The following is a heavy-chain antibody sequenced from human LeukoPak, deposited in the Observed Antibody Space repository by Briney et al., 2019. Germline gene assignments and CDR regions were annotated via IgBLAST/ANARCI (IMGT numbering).Heavy chain of an antibody. CDR3: ARVSLVRGAPDYYLDY. J-gene: IGHJ4*02. D-gene: IGHD3-10*01. Sequence: SETLSLTCTVSGDSISNYYWSWIRQPAGKGLEWIGRIYTSGSTNYNPSLKSRATMSVDTSKNQFSLKLSSVTAADTAVYYCARVSLVRGAPDYYLDYWGQGTLVTVSS. CDR1: GDSISNYY. V-gene: IGHV4-4*07. CDR2: IYTSGST.